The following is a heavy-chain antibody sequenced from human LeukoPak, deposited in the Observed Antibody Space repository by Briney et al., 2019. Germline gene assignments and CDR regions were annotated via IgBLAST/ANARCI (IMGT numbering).Heavy chain of an antibody. J-gene: IGHJ3*02. D-gene: IGHD3-22*01. CDR1: GYTFTGYY. Sequence: ASVKVSCKASGYTFTGYYMHWVRQAPGQGLEWMGWINPNSGGTNYAQKFQGRVTMTRDTSISTAYMELSRLRSDDTAVYYCARGLDYYDSSGHYDAFDIWGQGTMVTVSS. CDR2: INPNSGGT. V-gene: IGHV1-2*02. CDR3: ARGLDYYDSSGHYDAFDI.